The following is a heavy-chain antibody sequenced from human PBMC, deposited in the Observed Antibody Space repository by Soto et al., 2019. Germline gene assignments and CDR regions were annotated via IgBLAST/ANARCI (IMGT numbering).Heavy chain of an antibody. CDR2: IIPIFGTA. CDR1: GGTFSSYA. D-gene: IGHD1-20*01. Sequence: QVQLVQSGAEVKKPGSSVKVSCKASGGTFSSYAISWVRQAPGQGLEWMGGIIPIFGTANYAQKFQGRVTITEDESTSTAYMELSSLRSEDTAVYYCASGIIEQPEAYYCGMDVWGQGTTVTVSS. J-gene: IGHJ6*02. V-gene: IGHV1-69*01. CDR3: ASGIIEQPEAYYCGMDV.